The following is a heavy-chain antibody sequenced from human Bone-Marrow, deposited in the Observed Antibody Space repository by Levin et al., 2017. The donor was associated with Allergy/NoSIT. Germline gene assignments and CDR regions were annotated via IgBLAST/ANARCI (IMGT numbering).Heavy chain of an antibody. CDR3: AKTHSTVATFGD. V-gene: IGHV3-23*01. CDR2: ISGSRGDT. Sequence: SCEASGFTFNNYGMSWVRQAPGKGLEWVSGISGSRGDTYYADSVKGRFTISRDNSRKTLYLQMDSLRADDTAVYYCAKTHSTVATFGDWGQGTLVTVSS. J-gene: IGHJ4*02. CDR1: GFTFNNYG. D-gene: IGHD4-17*01.